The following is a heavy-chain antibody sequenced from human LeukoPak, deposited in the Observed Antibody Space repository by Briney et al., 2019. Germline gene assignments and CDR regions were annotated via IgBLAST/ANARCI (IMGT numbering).Heavy chain of an antibody. D-gene: IGHD2-2*01. V-gene: IGHV4-4*07. CDR1: GASVSSFQ. CDR3: ARALTSLDAFDI. J-gene: IGHJ3*02. Sequence: SETLSLTCSVSGASVSSFQWSWIRQPAGKGLEWIGRIYTSGSTNYNPSLKSRVTMSVDTSKNQFSLKLSSVTAADTAVYYCARALTSLDAFDIWGQGTMVTVSS. CDR2: IYTSGST.